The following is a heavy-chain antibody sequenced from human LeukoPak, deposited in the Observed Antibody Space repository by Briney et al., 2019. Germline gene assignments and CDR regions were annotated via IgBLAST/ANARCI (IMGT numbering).Heavy chain of an antibody. V-gene: IGHV1-46*01. CDR2: INPSGGST. CDR1: GYTFTSYY. D-gene: IGHD3-22*01. J-gene: IGHJ4*02. Sequence: GASVKVSCKASGYTFTSYYMHWVRQAPGQGLEWMGIINPSGGSTSYAQKFQGRVTITRNTSISTAYMELSSLRSEDTAVYYCARMYDSSGYYRRTKWYYFDYWGQGTLVTVSS. CDR3: ARMYDSSGYYRRTKWYYFDY.